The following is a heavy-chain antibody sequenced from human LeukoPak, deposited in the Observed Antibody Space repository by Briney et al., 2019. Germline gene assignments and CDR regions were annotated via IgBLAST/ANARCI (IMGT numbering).Heavy chain of an antibody. CDR3: ARLSTSFDY. D-gene: IGHD2-2*01. CDR1: GGSISSYF. Sequence: SETLSLTCTVSGGSISSYFWSWIRQPAGQGLEWIERIYSTGSTDYNPSLKSRVTMSVDTSKSQFSLKLRSVTAADTAVYYCARLSTSFDYWGQGTLVTVSS. J-gene: IGHJ4*02. CDR2: IYSTGST. V-gene: IGHV4-4*07.